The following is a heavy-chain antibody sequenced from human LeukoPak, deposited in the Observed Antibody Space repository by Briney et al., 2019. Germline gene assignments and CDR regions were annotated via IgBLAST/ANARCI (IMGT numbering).Heavy chain of an antibody. Sequence: PGGSLRLSCAASKFTFSSYWMHWVRQAPGKGLVWFSRINPDGSTTNYADSVKGRFTISRDNAKNTLYLQMNSLRAEDTAVYYCARVLLGSWDWFDPWGQGTLVTVSS. V-gene: IGHV3-74*01. CDR1: KFTFSSYW. CDR2: INPDGSTT. J-gene: IGHJ5*02. CDR3: ARVLLGSWDWFDP. D-gene: IGHD3-10*01.